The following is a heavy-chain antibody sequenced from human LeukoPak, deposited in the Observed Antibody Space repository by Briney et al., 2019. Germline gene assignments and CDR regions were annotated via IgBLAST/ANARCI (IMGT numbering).Heavy chain of an antibody. D-gene: IGHD6-6*01. CDR3: AREGAYSDSSRSRFDY. CDR1: GYTFTNYY. J-gene: IGHJ4*02. V-gene: IGHV1-46*01. CDR2: INPSGGST. Sequence: ASVKVSCKASGYTFTNYYIHGVRQAPGQGLEGTGIINPSGGSTSYAQKFKGRVTMTRDTSTSTVYMELSSLRSEDTAVYYCAREGAYSDSSRSRFDYWGQGTLVTVSS.